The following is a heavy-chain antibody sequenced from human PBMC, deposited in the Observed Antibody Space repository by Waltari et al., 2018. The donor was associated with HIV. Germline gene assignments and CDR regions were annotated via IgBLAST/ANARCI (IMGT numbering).Heavy chain of an antibody. V-gene: IGHV1-24*01. Sequence: QVQLIQSGAEVKKPGASVKVSCKVFGYTLTELSMHWVRQAPGKGLEWTGGFDTEGEGTMYGDVVQGRGAMTGETSTNTAYMEVTSLASDDTAVYYCATGAGTTSIQLYDMDVWGQGTTVTVSS. J-gene: IGHJ6*02. CDR2: FDTEGEGT. CDR1: GYTLTELS. CDR3: ATGAGTTSIQLYDMDV. D-gene: IGHD1-1*01.